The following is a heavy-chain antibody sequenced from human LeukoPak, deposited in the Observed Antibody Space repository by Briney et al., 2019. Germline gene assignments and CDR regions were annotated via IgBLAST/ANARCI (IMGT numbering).Heavy chain of an antibody. J-gene: IGHJ6*03. Sequence: SETLSLTCAVYGGSFSGYYWSWIRQPAGKGLEWIGRIYTSGSTNYNPSLKSRVTMSVDTSKSHFSLKLSSVTAADTAVYYCAREKTTASPKGYYYYYLDVWGKGTTVTVSS. CDR1: GGSFSGYY. D-gene: IGHD4-17*01. CDR3: AREKTTASPKGYYYYYLDV. CDR2: IYTSGST. V-gene: IGHV4-4*07.